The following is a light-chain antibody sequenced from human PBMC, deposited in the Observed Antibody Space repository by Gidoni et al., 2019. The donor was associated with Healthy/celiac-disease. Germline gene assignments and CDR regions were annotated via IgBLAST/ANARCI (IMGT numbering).Light chain of an antibody. CDR2: AAS. V-gene: IGKV1-39*01. CDR3: QQSYSTPYS. J-gene: IGKJ2*03. Sequence: QVTQSPSSLSASVGDRVTITCRASQSISSYLNWYQQKPGKAPKLLIYAASSLQSGVPSRFSGSGSGTDFTLTISSLPPEDFATYYCQQSYSTPYSFGRGTKLEIK. CDR1: QSISSY.